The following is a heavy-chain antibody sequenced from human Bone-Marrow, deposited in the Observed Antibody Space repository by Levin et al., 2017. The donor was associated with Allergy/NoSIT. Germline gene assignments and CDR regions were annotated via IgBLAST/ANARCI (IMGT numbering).Heavy chain of an antibody. D-gene: IGHD1-26*01. CDR3: ARLVSKRSASCG. CDR1: GFSFTENS. V-gene: IGHV3-48*01. J-gene: IGHJ4*02. Sequence: GESLKISCAASGFSFTENSMNWVRQAPGKGLEWISYISAGSNTIYYADSVKGRFTISRDNAQNSLYLQMNSLRVEDTAVYYCARLVSKRSASCGWGQGTLVTVSS. CDR2: ISAGSNTI.